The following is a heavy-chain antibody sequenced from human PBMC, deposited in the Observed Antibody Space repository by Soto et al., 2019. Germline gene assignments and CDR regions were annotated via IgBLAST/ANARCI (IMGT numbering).Heavy chain of an antibody. J-gene: IGHJ5*02. CDR3: ARDPRCFGVVIVPNWFDP. D-gene: IGHD3-3*01. CDR1: GFTFSDYY. Sequence: PGGSLRLSCAASGFTFSDYYMSWIRQAPGKGLEWVSYISSSGSTIYYADSVKGRFTISRDNAKNSLYLQMKSLRAEDTAVYYCARDPRCFGVVIVPNWFDPWGQGTLVTVSS. V-gene: IGHV3-11*01. CDR2: ISSSGSTI.